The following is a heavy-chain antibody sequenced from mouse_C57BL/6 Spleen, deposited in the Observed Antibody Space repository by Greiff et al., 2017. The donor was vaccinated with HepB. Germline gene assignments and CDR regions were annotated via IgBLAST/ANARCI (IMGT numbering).Heavy chain of an antibody. J-gene: IGHJ4*01. Sequence: EVQVVESGGGLVQPKGSLKLSCAASGFSFNTYAMNWVRQAPGKGLEWVARIRSKSNNYATYYADSVKDRFTISRDDSESMLYLQMNNLKTEDTAMYYCVRTQPLYAMDYWGQGTSVTVSS. CDR1: GFSFNTYA. CDR2: IRSKSNNYAT. V-gene: IGHV10-1*01. CDR3: VRTQPLYAMDY.